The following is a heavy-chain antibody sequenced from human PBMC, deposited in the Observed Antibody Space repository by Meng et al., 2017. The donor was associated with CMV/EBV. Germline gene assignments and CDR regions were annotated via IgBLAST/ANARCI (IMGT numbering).Heavy chain of an antibody. CDR2: ISWNSGSI. CDR1: GFTFDDYA. Sequence: GGSLRLSCAASGFTFDDYAMHWVRQAPGKGLEWVSGISWNSGSIGYADSVKGRFTISRDNAKNSLYLQMNSLRAEDTALYYCAKDSESLRGFIDYWGQGTLVTVSS. V-gene: IGHV3-9*01. J-gene: IGHJ4*02. D-gene: IGHD4-17*01. CDR3: AKDSESLRGFIDY.